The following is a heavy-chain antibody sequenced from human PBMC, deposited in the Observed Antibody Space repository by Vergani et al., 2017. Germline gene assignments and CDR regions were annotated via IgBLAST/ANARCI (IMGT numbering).Heavy chain of an antibody. D-gene: IGHD3-10*01. CDR3: AGDRYCLGSGSYPYFYYYGLDV. J-gene: IGHJ6*02. V-gene: IGHV3-21*01. CDR1: GFTFSSYS. CDR2: ISSSSSYI. Sequence: EVQLVESGGGLVKRGGSLRLSCAASGFTFSSYSMNWVRQAPGKGLEWVSSISSSSSYIHYSDSLKGRFTISRDNAKSSLYLQMNSLRAEDTGVYYCAGDRYCLGSGSYPYFYYYGLDVCGQGTAITVSS.